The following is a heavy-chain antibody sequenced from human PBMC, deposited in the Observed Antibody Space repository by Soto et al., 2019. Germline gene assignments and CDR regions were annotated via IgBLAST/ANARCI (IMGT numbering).Heavy chain of an antibody. CDR2: IYYGGST. Sequence: QVQLQESGPGLVKPSETLSLTCTVSGGSVSSGDYYWSWIRQPPGKGLEWIGYIYYGGSTNHNPSLKSRVSISVDTSKNQFSLKLNSVTAADTAVYYCARIPRDTYMINWVDPWGQGTLVTVSS. D-gene: IGHD3-16*01. CDR1: GGSVSSGDYY. CDR3: ARIPRDTYMINWVDP. J-gene: IGHJ5*02. V-gene: IGHV4-61*08.